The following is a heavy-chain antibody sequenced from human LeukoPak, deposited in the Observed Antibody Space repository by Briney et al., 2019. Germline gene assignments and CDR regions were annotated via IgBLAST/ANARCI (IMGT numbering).Heavy chain of an antibody. CDR2: IKSDGST. CDR3: TRAPSEIGGYYPEYFRH. D-gene: IGHD3-22*01. CDR1: GFTFSMYW. Sequence: GGSLRLSCAASGFTFSMYWMHWVRQAPGKGLVWVSRIKSDGSTSYADSVKGRFTISRDNAKNTVSLQMNSLRPEDTGVYYCTRAPSEIGGYYPEYFRHWGQGTLVTVSS. J-gene: IGHJ1*01. V-gene: IGHV3-74*01.